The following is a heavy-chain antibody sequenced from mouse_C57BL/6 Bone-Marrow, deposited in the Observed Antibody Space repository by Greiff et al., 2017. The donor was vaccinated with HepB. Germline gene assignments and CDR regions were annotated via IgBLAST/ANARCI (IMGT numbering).Heavy chain of an antibody. CDR2: ISSGGDYI. CDR1: GFTFSSYA. J-gene: IGHJ4*01. D-gene: IGHD1-1*02. CDR3: TRDGGSRGYYAMDY. Sequence: EVQRVESGEGLVKPGGSLKLSCAASGFTFSSYAMSWVRQTPEKRLEWVAYISSGGDYIYYADTVKGRFTISRDNARNTLYLQMSSLKSEDTAMYYCTRDGGSRGYYAMDYWGQGTSVTVSS. V-gene: IGHV5-9-1*02.